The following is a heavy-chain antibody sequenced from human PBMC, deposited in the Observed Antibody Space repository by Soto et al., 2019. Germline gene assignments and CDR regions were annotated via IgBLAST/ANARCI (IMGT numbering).Heavy chain of an antibody. Sequence: QVQLVQSGAEVKKPGSSVKVSCKASGGTFSSYAISWVRQAPGQGLEWMGGIIPIFGTANYAQKFQGRVTITADESTSRAYMELSSLRSEDTAVYYCARENAGYCSGGSCYPGGWFDPWGQGTLVTVSS. D-gene: IGHD2-15*01. CDR3: ARENAGYCSGGSCYPGGWFDP. J-gene: IGHJ5*02. CDR1: GGTFSSYA. CDR2: IIPIFGTA. V-gene: IGHV1-69*01.